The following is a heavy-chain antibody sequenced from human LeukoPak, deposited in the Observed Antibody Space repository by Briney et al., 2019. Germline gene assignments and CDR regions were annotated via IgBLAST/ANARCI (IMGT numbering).Heavy chain of an antibody. J-gene: IGHJ4*02. CDR2: IKQDGSEK. Sequence: GGSLRLSRAASGFTFSNYWLTWVRQALGQGLEWVANIKQDGSEKHYVDSVKGRFTISRDNAKNSLYLQMNSLRAEDTAVYYCARDRQIAYWGQGTLVTVSS. V-gene: IGHV3-7*01. CDR3: ARDRQIAY. CDR1: GFTFSNYW.